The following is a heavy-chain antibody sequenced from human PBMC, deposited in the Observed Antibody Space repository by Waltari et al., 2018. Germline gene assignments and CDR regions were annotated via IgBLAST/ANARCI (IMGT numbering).Heavy chain of an antibody. D-gene: IGHD3-16*01. V-gene: IGHV3-74*01. CDR3: ARASGGLKAPFDI. CDR1: GFTFSSYW. CDR2: INSDGSST. Sequence: EVQLVESGGGLVQPGGSLRLSCASSGFTFSSYWMPWVRQAPGKGLVWVSRINSDGSSTSYADSVKGRFTISRDNAKNTLYLQMNSLRAEDTAVYYCARASGGLKAPFDIWGQGTMVTVSS. J-gene: IGHJ3*02.